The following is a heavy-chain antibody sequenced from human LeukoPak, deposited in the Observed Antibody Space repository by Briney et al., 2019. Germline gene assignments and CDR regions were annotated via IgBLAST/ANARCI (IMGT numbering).Heavy chain of an antibody. CDR2: IYHSGHT. Sequence: SETLSLTCTVSGGSISSYYWSWIRLPPGKGLEWIGYIYHSGHTYYNPSLKSRVTMSADTSKSQFSLKLSSVTVGDTAVYYCARDPAGYCSGGSCYSGNWFDPWGQGTLVTVSS. J-gene: IGHJ5*02. CDR1: GGSISSYY. D-gene: IGHD2-15*01. V-gene: IGHV4-59*01. CDR3: ARDPAGYCSGGSCYSGNWFDP.